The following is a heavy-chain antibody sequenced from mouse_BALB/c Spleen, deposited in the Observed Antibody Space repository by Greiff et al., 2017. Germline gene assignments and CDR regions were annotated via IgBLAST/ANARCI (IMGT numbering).Heavy chain of an antibody. CDR3: ARGGDRYAPLDY. D-gene: IGHD2-14*01. CDR2: INPGSGGT. J-gene: IGHJ4*01. CDR1: GYAFTNYL. Sequence: VQVVESGAELVRPGTSVKVSCKASGYAFTNYLIEWVKQRPGQGLEWIGVINPGSGGTNYNEKFKGKATLTADKSSSTAYMQLSSLTSDDSAVYFCARGGDRYAPLDYWGQGTSVTVSS. V-gene: IGHV1-54*01.